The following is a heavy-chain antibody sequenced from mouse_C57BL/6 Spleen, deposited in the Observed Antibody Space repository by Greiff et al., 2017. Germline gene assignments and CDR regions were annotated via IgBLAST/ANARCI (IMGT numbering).Heavy chain of an antibody. J-gene: IGHJ3*01. Sequence: VQLQQSGAELARPGASVKLSCKASGYTFTCYGISWVKQRTGQGLEWIGEIYPRSGNTYYNEKFKGKATLTADKSSSTAYMELRSLTSEDSAVYFCARKEFAYWGQGTLVTVSA. CDR3: ARKEFAY. CDR2: IYPRSGNT. V-gene: IGHV1-81*01. CDR1: GYTFTCYG.